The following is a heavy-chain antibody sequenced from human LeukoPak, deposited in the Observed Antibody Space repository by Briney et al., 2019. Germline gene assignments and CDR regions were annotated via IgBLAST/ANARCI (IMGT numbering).Heavy chain of an antibody. D-gene: IGHD3-10*01. CDR3: ARGAMIRGGRYFDF. CDR2: IHFSGTT. V-gene: IGHV4-31*03. CDR1: GGSIRSGGYY. Sequence: SETLSLTCSVSGGSIRSGGYYWTWIRQHPGKGLEWIGYIHFSGTTHYNPSLKSRVTISIDTSKNQFSLKLNSMTTADTAVYYCARGAMIRGGRYFDFWGQGTLVTASS. J-gene: IGHJ4*02.